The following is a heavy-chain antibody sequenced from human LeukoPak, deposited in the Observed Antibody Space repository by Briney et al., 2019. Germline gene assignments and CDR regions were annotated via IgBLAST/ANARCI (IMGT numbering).Heavy chain of an antibody. V-gene: IGHV4-31*01. D-gene: IGHD3-10*01. CDR3: ARGEYYGSGSYYPGDY. Sequence: SETLSLTCTVSGGSISSGGYYWSWIRQHPGKGLEWIGYIHNSGSTYYNPSLKSPVSISVDTSKSHFSLRLSSVTAADTAVYYCARGEYYGSGSYYPGDYWGQGTLVTVSP. CDR2: IHNSGST. J-gene: IGHJ4*02. CDR1: GGSISSGGYY.